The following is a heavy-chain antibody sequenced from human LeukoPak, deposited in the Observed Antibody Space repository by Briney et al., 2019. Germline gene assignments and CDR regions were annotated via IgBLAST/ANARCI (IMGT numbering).Heavy chain of an antibody. CDR2: INAGNGNT. J-gene: IGHJ4*02. V-gene: IGHV1-3*01. CDR3: ARVGLYCSSTSCYSRYYFDY. CDR1: GYTFTSYA. D-gene: IGHD2-2*01. Sequence: ASVKVSCKASGYTFTSYAMHWVRQAPGQRLEWMGWINAGNGNTKYSQKFQGRVTITRDTSASTAYMELSSLRSEDTAVYYCARVGLYCSSTSCYSRYYFDYWAREPWSPSPQ.